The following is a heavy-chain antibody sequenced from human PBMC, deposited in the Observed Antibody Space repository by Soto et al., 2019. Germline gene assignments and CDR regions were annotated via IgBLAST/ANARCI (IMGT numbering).Heavy chain of an antibody. V-gene: IGHV1-2*02. CDR2: INPTSGGT. D-gene: IGHD4-17*01. Sequence: ASVKVSCKTSGYTFAAYYIHWIRHAPGQGLEWMGWINPTSGGTVYAQNFQDRVTMTRDTSISTAYMELRRLNSDDTAVYYCARDPDYGDYWGYFFDSWGQGTPVTV. CDR1: GYTFAAYY. CDR3: ARDPDYGDYWGYFFDS. J-gene: IGHJ4*02.